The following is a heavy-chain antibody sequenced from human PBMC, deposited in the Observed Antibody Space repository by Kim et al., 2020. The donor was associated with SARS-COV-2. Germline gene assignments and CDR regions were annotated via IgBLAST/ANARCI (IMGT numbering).Heavy chain of an antibody. D-gene: IGHD3-3*01. J-gene: IGHJ6*03. Sequence: GGSLRLSCAASGFTFSSYGMHWVRQAPGKGLEWVAVISYDGSNKYYADSVKGRFTISRDNSKNTLYLQMNSLRAEDTAVYYCAKDHRYYDFWSGYLNPAYYYCYYMDVWGKGTTVTVSS. CDR3: AKDHRYYDFWSGYLNPAYYYCYYMDV. CDR1: GFTFSSYG. V-gene: IGHV3-30*18. CDR2: ISYDGSNK.